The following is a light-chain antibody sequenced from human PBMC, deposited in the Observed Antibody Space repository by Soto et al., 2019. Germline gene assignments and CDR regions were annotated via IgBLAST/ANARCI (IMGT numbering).Light chain of an antibody. CDR1: QDIKHY. Sequence: DIQIPQSPSSLSASVGDRVTITCQARQDIKHYLNWYQQKPVKSPNLLIYDTSVLETGVPSRFSGSGSGTDFTFTISSLQPEDIATYYCQKYNSAPINFGQGTRLEIK. CDR3: QKYNSAPIN. V-gene: IGKV1-33*01. CDR2: DTS. J-gene: IGKJ5*01.